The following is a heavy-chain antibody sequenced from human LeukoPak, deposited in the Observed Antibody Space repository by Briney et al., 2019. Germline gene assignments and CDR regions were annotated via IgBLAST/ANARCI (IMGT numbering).Heavy chain of an antibody. D-gene: IGHD1-26*01. V-gene: IGHV1-18*01. Sequence: ASVKVSCKASGYTFTSYGISWVRQAPGQGLEWMGWISAYNGNTNYAQKLQGRVTMTTDTSTSTAYRELRSLRSDDTAVYYCARDLGATTNYYYYMDVWGKGTTVTVSS. CDR3: ARDLGATTNYYYYMDV. CDR1: GYTFTSYG. CDR2: ISAYNGNT. J-gene: IGHJ6*03.